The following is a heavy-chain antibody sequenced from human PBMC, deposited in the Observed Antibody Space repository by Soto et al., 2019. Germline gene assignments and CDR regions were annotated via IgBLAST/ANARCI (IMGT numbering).Heavy chain of an antibody. CDR3: ARGGGVGVAGSAAFDM. Sequence: QLHLVQSGAVVKKPGASVTVSCSASGYPVTAYYMHWVRQAPGRGLEWMGGINPATGAAKYKQPFRGRVTMPRDPSTSTVFMELSGLTSEDTAVFYCARGGGVGVAGSAAFDMWGQGTLVTVSS. V-gene: IGHV1-2*02. CDR2: INPATGAA. D-gene: IGHD3-3*01. J-gene: IGHJ3*02. CDR1: GYPVTAYY.